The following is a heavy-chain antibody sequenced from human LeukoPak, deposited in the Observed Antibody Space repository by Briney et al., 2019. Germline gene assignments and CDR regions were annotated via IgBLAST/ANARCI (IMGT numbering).Heavy chain of an antibody. Sequence: ASVKVSCKASGYTFTSYGISWVRQAPGQGLEWMGWISAYNGNTNYAQKLQGRVTVTTDTSTSTAYMELRSLRSDDTAVYYCARRDHCSSTSCYYYWGQGTPVTVSS. V-gene: IGHV1-18*04. CDR3: ARRDHCSSTSCYYY. J-gene: IGHJ4*02. CDR1: GYTFTSYG. D-gene: IGHD2-2*01. CDR2: ISAYNGNT.